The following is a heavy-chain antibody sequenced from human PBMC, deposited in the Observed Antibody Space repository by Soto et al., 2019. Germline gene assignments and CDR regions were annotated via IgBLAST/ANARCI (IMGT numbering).Heavy chain of an antibody. Sequence: EVQLLESGGGLVQPGGSLRLSCAASGFTFSSYAMSWVRQAPGKGLEWVSAISGSGGSTYYADSMKGRFTISRDNSKNTLYLQMNSLRAEDTAVYYCAKQKDWLRHFDYWGQGTLVTVSS. D-gene: IGHD3-9*01. CDR1: GFTFSSYA. CDR3: AKQKDWLRHFDY. V-gene: IGHV3-23*01. J-gene: IGHJ4*02. CDR2: ISGSGGST.